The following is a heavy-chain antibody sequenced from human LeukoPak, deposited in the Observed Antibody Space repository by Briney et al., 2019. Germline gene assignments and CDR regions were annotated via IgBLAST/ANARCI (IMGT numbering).Heavy chain of an antibody. J-gene: IGHJ4*02. Sequence: GGSLRLSCAASGFSLSSYWMHWVRQPPGKWLVWVLCISPDGSSAIYADSLNGRFTISRDKAKNTLYLQMNSLRADDTVVYYCARGSVCPRCHFDYWGQGTLVTVSS. CDR3: ARGSVCPRCHFDY. D-gene: IGHD6-19*01. CDR2: ISPDGSSA. CDR1: GFSLSSYW. V-gene: IGHV3-74*01.